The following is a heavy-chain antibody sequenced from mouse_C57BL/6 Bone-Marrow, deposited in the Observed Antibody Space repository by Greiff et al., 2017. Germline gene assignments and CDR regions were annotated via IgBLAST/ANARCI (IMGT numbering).Heavy chain of an antibody. J-gene: IGHJ4*01. CDR1: GFTFSDYY. Sequence: EVKVVESGGGLVQPGGSLKLSCAASGFTFSDYYMYWVRQTPEKRLEWVAYISNGGGSTYYPDTVKGRFTISRDNAKNTLYLQMSRLKSEDTAMYYGARRYYCGSSHYYAMDYWGQGTSVTVSS. CDR2: ISNGGGST. CDR3: ARRYYCGSSHYYAMDY. D-gene: IGHD1-1*01. V-gene: IGHV5-12*01.